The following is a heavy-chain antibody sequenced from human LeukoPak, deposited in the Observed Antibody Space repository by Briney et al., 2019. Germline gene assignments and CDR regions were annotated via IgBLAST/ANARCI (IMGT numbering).Heavy chain of an antibody. CDR1: GFTFSSYW. D-gene: IGHD5-18*01. CDR3: ARGRGGYSYGYYYYYMDV. Sequence: GGSLRLSCAASGFTFSSYWMSWVRQAPGKGLEWVANIKQDGSEKYYVDSVKGRFTISRDNAKNSLYLQMNSLRAEDTAVYYCARGRGGYSYGYYYYYMDVWGKGTTITVSS. CDR2: IKQDGSEK. V-gene: IGHV3-7*01. J-gene: IGHJ6*03.